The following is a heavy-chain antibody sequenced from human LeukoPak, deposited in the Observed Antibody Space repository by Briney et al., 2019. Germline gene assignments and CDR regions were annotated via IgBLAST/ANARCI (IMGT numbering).Heavy chain of an antibody. D-gene: IGHD5-18*01. CDR3: AKVQGYSYGFFDY. Sequence: PGGSLRLSCAASGFTFRSHGMHWVRQAPGKGLEWVAFIWYDGSNKYYTDSVKGRYTISRDNSKNTLYLQMNSLRAEDTAVYYCAKVQGYSYGFFDYWGQGTLVTVSS. J-gene: IGHJ4*02. V-gene: IGHV3-30*02. CDR2: IWYDGSNK. CDR1: GFTFRSHG.